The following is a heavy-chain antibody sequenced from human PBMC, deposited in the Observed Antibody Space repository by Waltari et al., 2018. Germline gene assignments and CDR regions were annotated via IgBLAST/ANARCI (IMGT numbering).Heavy chain of an antibody. J-gene: IGHJ4*02. Sequence: QVQLQESGPGLVKPSETLSLTCAVSGYSISSGYYWGWIRQPPGKGLEGIGSVYHSGSTYYNPSLKSRVTISVDTSKNQFSLKLSSVTAADTAVYYCARIGEAAGTGRWGQGTLVTVSS. V-gene: IGHV4-38-2*01. CDR2: VYHSGST. CDR3: ARIGEAAGTGR. D-gene: IGHD6-13*01. CDR1: GYSISSGYY.